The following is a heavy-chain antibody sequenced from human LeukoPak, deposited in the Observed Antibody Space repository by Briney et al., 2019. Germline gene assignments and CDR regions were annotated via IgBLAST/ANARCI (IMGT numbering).Heavy chain of an antibody. CDR3: ARDDSSGYFY. CDR1: GGPISSYY. CDR2: IYYSGST. Sequence: SETLSLTCTVSGGPISSYYWSWLRQPPGKGLEWIGYIYYSGSTNYNPSLKSRVTISVDTSKNQFSLKLSSVTAADTAVYYCARDDSSGYFYWGQGALVTVSS. V-gene: IGHV4-59*12. J-gene: IGHJ4*02. D-gene: IGHD3-22*01.